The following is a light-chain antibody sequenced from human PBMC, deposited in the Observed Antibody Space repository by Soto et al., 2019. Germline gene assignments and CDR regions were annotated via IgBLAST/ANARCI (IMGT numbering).Light chain of an antibody. CDR3: MQALQTPS. CDR2: LGS. J-gene: IGKJ5*01. Sequence: DIVMTQSPLSLPVTPGEPASISCRSSQTLLHRNGYNYLDWYLQKPGQSPQLLIYLGSFRASAVPDRFSGSGSGKDFTLKISRVEAEDAGLYYCMQALQTPSFGQGTRLEIK. V-gene: IGKV2-28*01. CDR1: QTLLHRNGYNY.